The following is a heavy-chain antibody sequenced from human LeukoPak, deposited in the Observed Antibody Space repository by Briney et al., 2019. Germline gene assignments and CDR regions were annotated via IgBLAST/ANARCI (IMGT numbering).Heavy chain of an antibody. Sequence: PSETLSLTCGVYGGSFSGYYWSWIRQPPGKGLEWIGGIYHTGHTFYNPSLKSRVTISVETSKNQFSLKLNSVTAADTAVYYCAKEGTVRWFDPWGQGTLVTVSS. J-gene: IGHJ5*02. V-gene: IGHV4-34*01. CDR3: AKEGTVRWFDP. CDR1: GGSFSGYY. CDR2: IYHTGHT. D-gene: IGHD1-14*01.